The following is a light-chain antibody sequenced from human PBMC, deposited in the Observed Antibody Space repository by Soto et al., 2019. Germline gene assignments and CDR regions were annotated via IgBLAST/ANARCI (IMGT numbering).Light chain of an antibody. J-gene: IGKJ1*01. V-gene: IGKV1-5*01. CDR1: QSISTW. Sequence: DIQLTQSPSTLSASVGDRVSITCRASQSISTWLAWYQQKPGKAPKLLIFDASSLESRVSSRFSGRGSGTQFTLTISSLQPDDFATYYCQQYSTYPWTFGQWAKVEFK. CDR3: QQYSTYPWT. CDR2: DAS.